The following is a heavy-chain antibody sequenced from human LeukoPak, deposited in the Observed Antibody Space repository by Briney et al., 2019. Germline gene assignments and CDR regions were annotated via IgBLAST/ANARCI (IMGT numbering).Heavy chain of an antibody. J-gene: IGHJ4*02. D-gene: IGHD3-22*01. V-gene: IGHV1-46*01. Sequence: ASVKVSCKAFGYTFTSNYMHWVRQAPGQGPEWMGVISPSGGSTTYAQKFQGRVTLTRDMSTSTDYLELSRLRSDDTAVYYCARDVDYYDSSGYYYDFDYWGQGTLVTVSS. CDR1: GYTFTSNY. CDR3: ARDVDYYDSSGYYYDFDY. CDR2: ISPSGGST.